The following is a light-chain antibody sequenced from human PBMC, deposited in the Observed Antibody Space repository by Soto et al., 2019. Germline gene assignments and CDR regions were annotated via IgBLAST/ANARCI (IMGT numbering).Light chain of an antibody. V-gene: IGKV1-33*01. J-gene: IGKJ2*01. CDR3: QQYDNLPPPT. CDR2: DAS. CDR1: QDISNY. Sequence: DIQMTQSPSSLSSSVGDRVTITCQASQDISNYLNRYQQKPGKAPKLLIYDASKLETGVPSRFSGSGSGADFTFTISSLQPEDIATYYCQQYDNLPPPTFGQGTKLEIK.